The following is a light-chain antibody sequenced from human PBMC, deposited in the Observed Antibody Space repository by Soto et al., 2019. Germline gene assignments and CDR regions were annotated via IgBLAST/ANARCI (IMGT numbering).Light chain of an antibody. Sequence: DIQMTDTPSTLSASVGYIVIIACRASQSISHWLAWYQQKPGKAPKLMISDASILESGVLSRFSGSTSGTEFTLTISSLQPDDFATYYCQQYHTYRTFGQGTKV. CDR2: DAS. V-gene: IGKV1-5*01. CDR1: QSISHW. CDR3: QQYHTYRT. J-gene: IGKJ1*01.